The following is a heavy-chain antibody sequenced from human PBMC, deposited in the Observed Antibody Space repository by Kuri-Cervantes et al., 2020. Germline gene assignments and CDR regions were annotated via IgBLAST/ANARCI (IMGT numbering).Heavy chain of an antibody. D-gene: IGHD3-22*01. CDR1: GYSISSGYY. V-gene: IGHV4-38-2*02. CDR3: AREGLGSSGHFHYYYYYMDV. J-gene: IGHJ6*03. CDR2: IYYSGST. Sequence: SETLSLTCTVSGYSISSGYYWGWIRQPPGEGLEWIGYIYYSGSTNYNPSLKSRVTISVDTSKNQFSLKLSSVTAADTAVYYCAREGLGSSGHFHYYYYYMDVWGKGTTVTVSS.